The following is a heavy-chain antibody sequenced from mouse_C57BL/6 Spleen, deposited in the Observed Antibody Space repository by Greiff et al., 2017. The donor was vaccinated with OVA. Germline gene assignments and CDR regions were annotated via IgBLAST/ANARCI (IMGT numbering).Heavy chain of an antibody. CDR2: ISDDGSFT. Sequence: EVQLVESGGGLVKPGGSLKLSCAASGFTFSSYGMSWVRQTPEKRLEWVATISDDGSFTYYPDNVKGRFTISRDNAKNNLYLQMSHLKSEDTAMYYCARGPPPMGTYWGQGTLVTVSA. J-gene: IGHJ3*01. V-gene: IGHV5-4*01. CDR1: GFTFSSYG. CDR3: ARGPPPMGTY.